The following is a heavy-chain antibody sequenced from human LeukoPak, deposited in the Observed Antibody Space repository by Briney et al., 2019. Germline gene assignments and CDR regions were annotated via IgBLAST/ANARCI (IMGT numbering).Heavy chain of an antibody. CDR2: I. J-gene: IGHJ4*02. V-gene: IGHV3-48*03. Sequence: PGGSLRLSCAASGFTFSSYEMNWVRQAPGKGLEWVSYIDSVKGRFTISRDNAKNSLYLQMNSLRAEDTAVYYCATIDDFWSAYYTFDYWGQGTLVTVSS. CDR1: GFTFSSYE. CDR3: ATIDDFWSAYYTFDY. D-gene: IGHD3-3*01.